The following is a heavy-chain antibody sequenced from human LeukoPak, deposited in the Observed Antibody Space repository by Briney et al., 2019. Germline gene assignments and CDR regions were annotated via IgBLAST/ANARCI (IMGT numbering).Heavy chain of an antibody. CDR2: MNPNSGNT. Sequence: ASVKVSCKASGYTFTSYDINWVRQATGQGLGWMGWMNPNSGNTGYAQKFQGRVTITRNTSISTAYMELSSLRSEDTAVYYCARRDTFGGVIVSGYYFDYWGQGTLVTVSS. V-gene: IGHV1-8*03. CDR1: GYTFTSYD. J-gene: IGHJ4*02. CDR3: ARRDTFGGVIVSGYYFDY. D-gene: IGHD3-16*02.